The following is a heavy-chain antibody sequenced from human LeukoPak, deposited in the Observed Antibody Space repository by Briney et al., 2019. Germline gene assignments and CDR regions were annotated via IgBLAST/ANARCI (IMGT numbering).Heavy chain of an antibody. J-gene: IGHJ4*02. CDR1: GFTVSSNH. CDR2: IYTGGGT. D-gene: IGHD1-26*01. CDR3: ASLPVGVDY. Sequence: PGGSLRLSCAASGFTVSSNHMSWVRQAPGKGLEWVSVIYTGGGTYYADSVKGRFTISRDNSKNTLHLQKNSLRAEDTAVYYCASLPVGVDYWGQGTLVTVSS. V-gene: IGHV3-66*01.